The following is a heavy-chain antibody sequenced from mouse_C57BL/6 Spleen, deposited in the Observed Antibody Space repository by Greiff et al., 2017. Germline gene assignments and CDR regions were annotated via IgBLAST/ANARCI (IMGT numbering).Heavy chain of an antibody. Sequence: QVQLQQPGAELVKPGASVKLSCKASGYTFTSYWMHWVKQRPGRGLEWIGRIDPNSGGTKYNEKFKSKATLPVDTPSSTAYMQLSSLTSEDSAVYYCAGDYYDPFGDAMDYWGQGTSVTVSA. J-gene: IGHJ4*01. CDR2: IDPNSGGT. CDR3: AGDYYDPFGDAMDY. D-gene: IGHD2-4*01. V-gene: IGHV1-72*01. CDR1: GYTFTSYW.